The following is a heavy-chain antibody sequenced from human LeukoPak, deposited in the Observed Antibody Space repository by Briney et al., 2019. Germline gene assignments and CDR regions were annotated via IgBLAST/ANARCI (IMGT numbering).Heavy chain of an antibody. CDR1: GFTFSDYY. CDR3: ARHPSYYYVSSGYFDY. Sequence: GGSLRLSCAASGFTFSDYYMSWIRQAPGKGLEWVSYISSSGSTIYYADSVKGRFTISRDNAKNSLYLQMNSLRAEDTAVYYCARHPSYYYVSSGYFDYWGQGTLVTVSS. CDR2: ISSSGSTI. V-gene: IGHV3-11*01. J-gene: IGHJ4*02. D-gene: IGHD3-22*01.